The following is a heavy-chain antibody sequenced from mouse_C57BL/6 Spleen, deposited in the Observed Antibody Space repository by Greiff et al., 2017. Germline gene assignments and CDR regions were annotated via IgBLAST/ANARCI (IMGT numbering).Heavy chain of an antibody. J-gene: IGHJ4*01. CDR2: IHPNSGST. Sequence: VQLQQPGAELVKPGASVKLSCKASGYTFTSYWMHWVKQRPGQGLEWIGMIHPNSGSTNYNEKFKSKATLTVDKSSSTAYMQLSSLTSEDSAVYYCARIYYDYDEDAMDYWGQGTSVTVSS. CDR3: ARIYYDYDEDAMDY. D-gene: IGHD2-4*01. CDR1: GYTFTSYW. V-gene: IGHV1-64*01.